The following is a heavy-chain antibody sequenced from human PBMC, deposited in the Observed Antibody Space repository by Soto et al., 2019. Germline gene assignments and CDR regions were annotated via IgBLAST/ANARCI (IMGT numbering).Heavy chain of an antibody. V-gene: IGHV4-61*08. D-gene: IGHD3-10*01. Sequence: PSETLSLTCTVSGGSVSSGDYFWSWLPQSPGKRLEWIAYIYNSGATNYNPSLKSRATISVHTSKSQVSLTLTSMTAADAALYCCARSPNYYYYGFDVWGQGTGVTSP. J-gene: IGHJ6*02. CDR3: ARSPNYYYYGFDV. CDR2: IYNSGAT. CDR1: GGSVSSGDYF.